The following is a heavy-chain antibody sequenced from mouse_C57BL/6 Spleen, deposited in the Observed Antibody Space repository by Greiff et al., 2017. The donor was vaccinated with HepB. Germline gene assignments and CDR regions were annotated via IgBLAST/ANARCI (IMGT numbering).Heavy chain of an antibody. CDR3: ARRLYYYGSSSYFDY. J-gene: IGHJ2*01. D-gene: IGHD1-1*01. CDR2: IYPRDGST. Sequence: VQLQQSDAELVKPGASVKISCKVSGYTFTDHTIHWMKQRPEQGLEWIGYIYPRDGSTKYNEKFKGKATLTADKSSSTAYMQLNSLTSEDSAVYFFARRLYYYGSSSYFDYWGQGTTLTVSS. V-gene: IGHV1-78*01. CDR1: GYTFTDHT.